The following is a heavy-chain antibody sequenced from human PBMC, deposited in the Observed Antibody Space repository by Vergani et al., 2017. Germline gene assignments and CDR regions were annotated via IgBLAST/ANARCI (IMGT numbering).Heavy chain of an antibody. CDR2: IKQDGSEK. V-gene: IGHV3-7*03. D-gene: IGHD4-17*01. J-gene: IGHJ4*02. CDR1: GFTFSSYW. CDR3: ASDPGDYMTTAGY. Sequence: EVQLVESGGGLVQPGGSLRLSCAASGFTFSSYWMSWVRQAPGKGLEWVANIKQDGSEKYYVDSVKGRFTISRDNAKNSLYLQMNSLRAEDTAVYYCASDPGDYMTTAGYWGQGTLVTVSS.